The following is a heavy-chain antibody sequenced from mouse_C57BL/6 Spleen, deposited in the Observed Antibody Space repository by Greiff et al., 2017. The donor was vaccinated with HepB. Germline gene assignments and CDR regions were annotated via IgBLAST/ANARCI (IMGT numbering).Heavy chain of an antibody. CDR2: IWRGGST. CDR1: GFSFTSSG. CDR3: AKKKDDGYSFAY. Sequence: VMLVESGPGLVQPSQSLSITCTVSGFSFTSSGVHWVRQSPGKGLEWLGGIWRGGSTDYNAAFMSRLSITKDNSESQVFCKMNSLQADDTAVYYGAKKKDDGYSFAYWGQGTLVTVSA. V-gene: IGHV2-5*01. D-gene: IGHD2-3*01. J-gene: IGHJ3*01.